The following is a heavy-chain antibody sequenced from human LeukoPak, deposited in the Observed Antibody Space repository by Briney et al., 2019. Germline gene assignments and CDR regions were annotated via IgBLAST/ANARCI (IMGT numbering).Heavy chain of an antibody. D-gene: IGHD6-19*01. CDR1: GFTFSSYA. CDR3: AKAGARGAVAGTWIFGY. J-gene: IGHJ4*02. V-gene: IGHV3-30*04. CDR2: ISYDGSNK. Sequence: PGGSLRLSCAASGFTFSSYAMHWVRQAPGKGLEWVAVISYDGSNKYYADSVKGRFTISRDNSKNTLYLQMNSLRAEDTAVYYCAKAGARGAVAGTWIFGYWGQGTLVTVSS.